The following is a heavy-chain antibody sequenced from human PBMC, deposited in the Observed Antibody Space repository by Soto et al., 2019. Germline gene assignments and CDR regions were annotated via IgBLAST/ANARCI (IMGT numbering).Heavy chain of an antibody. Sequence: QLVESGGGLVKRGGSLRLSCAASGFTFSSYSMNWVRQAPGKGLEWISYITSSSTTIYYADSVKGRFTISRDNAKNSLYLQMNSLRDEDTSVYYCARDNGLAGSFDPWGQGTLVTVSS. CDR3: ARDNGLAGSFDP. CDR1: GFTFSSYS. CDR2: ITSSSTTI. V-gene: IGHV3-48*02. D-gene: IGHD6-13*01. J-gene: IGHJ5*02.